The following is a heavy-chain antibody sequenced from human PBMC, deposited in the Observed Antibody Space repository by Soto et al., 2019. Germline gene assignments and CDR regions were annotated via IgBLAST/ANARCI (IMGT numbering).Heavy chain of an antibody. V-gene: IGHV3-23*01. D-gene: IGHD3-10*01. CDR3: ARGDRSGSGSPASYYYSGLDV. Sequence: DVQLLESGGHLVQPGGSLRLSCAASGFTFSSYAMSWVRQAPGKGLEWVSSVSAGGDMTYYSDSVKGRFTISRDNSNNSLFLQMNSLRIDDTALSYCARGDRSGSGSPASYYYSGLDVWGQGTTVTVS. CDR2: VSAGGDMT. CDR1: GFTFSSYA. J-gene: IGHJ6*02.